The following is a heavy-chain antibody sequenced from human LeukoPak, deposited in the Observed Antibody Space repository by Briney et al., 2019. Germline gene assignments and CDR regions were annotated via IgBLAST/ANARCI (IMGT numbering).Heavy chain of an antibody. CDR1: GFTVSSNY. Sequence: GGSLRLSCAASGFTVSSNYMSWVRQAPGKGLEWVSSISRSSYYLDYADSVKGRFTISRDNAKNSLFLQMNSLRAEDTAIYYCARSMMVPRDYYYMDVWGKGTTVTVS. CDR3: ARSMMVPRDYYYMDV. D-gene: IGHD3-22*01. J-gene: IGHJ6*03. V-gene: IGHV3-21*01. CDR2: ISRSSYYL.